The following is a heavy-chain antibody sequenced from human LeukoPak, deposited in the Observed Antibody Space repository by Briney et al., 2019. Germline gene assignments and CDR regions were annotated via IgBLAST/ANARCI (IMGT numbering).Heavy chain of an antibody. CDR1: GYTFTGYY. Sequence: GASVKVSCKASGYTFTGYYMHWVRQAPGQGLEWMGWINPNSGGTNYAQKFQGRVTMTRDTSISTAYMELSRLRSDDTAVYYCARPHCSSTSCYGENWFDPWGQGTLATVSS. V-gene: IGHV1-2*02. CDR3: ARPHCSSTSCYGENWFDP. D-gene: IGHD2-2*01. CDR2: INPNSGGT. J-gene: IGHJ5*02.